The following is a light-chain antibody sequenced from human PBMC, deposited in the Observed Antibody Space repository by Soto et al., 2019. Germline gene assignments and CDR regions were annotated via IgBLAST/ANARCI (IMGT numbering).Light chain of an antibody. J-gene: IGKJ5*01. V-gene: IGKV1-39*01. CDR2: SAS. Sequence: DIQMTQSPSSLSASVTDKVTITCRASQSISTYLNWYQQKPGQAPQLLIYSASNLQSGVPSRFSVSGSGTEFTLTISSLQPEDFAAYYCQQSYTTPVTFGQGKRLEIK. CDR1: QSISTY. CDR3: QQSYTTPVT.